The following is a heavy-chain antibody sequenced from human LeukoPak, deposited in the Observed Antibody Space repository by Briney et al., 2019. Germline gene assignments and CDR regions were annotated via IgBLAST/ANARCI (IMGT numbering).Heavy chain of an antibody. CDR3: AREGVQTTVDAFDI. V-gene: IGHV3-30*04. Sequence: GGSLRLSCAAPGFTLKIYPMHWVRQAPGKGLEWLSVISHDGSDKNNADSVKGRFIISRDNSKNTVYLQLNSLRPEDTAMYYCAREGVQTTVDAFDIWGLGTMVIVSS. J-gene: IGHJ3*02. CDR2: ISHDGSDK. CDR1: GFTLKIYP. D-gene: IGHD4-17*01.